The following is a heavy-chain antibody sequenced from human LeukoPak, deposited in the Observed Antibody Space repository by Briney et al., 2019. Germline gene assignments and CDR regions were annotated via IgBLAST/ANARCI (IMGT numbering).Heavy chain of an antibody. CDR2: IYYSGST. V-gene: IGHV4-59*08. CDR3: ARAEWWYQGFDY. J-gene: IGHJ4*02. D-gene: IGHD2-15*01. Sequence: PSETLSLTCTVSGGSISSYYWSWIRQPPGKGLEWIGYIYYSGSTNYNPSLKSRVTISVDTSKNQFSLKLSSVTAADTAVYYCARAEWWYQGFDYWGQGTLVTVSS. CDR1: GGSISSYY.